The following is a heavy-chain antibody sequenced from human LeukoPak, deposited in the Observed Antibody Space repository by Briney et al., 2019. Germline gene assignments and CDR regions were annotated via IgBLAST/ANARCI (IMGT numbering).Heavy chain of an antibody. CDR1: GCTFTSYG. CDR3: ARGTPYYYDSSGPYYFDY. Sequence: EASVKVSCKASGCTFTSYGISWVRQAPGQGLEWMGWISAYNGNTNYAQKLQGRVTMTTDTSTSTAYMELRSLRSDDTAVYYCARGTPYYYDSSGPYYFDYWGQGTLVTVSS. V-gene: IGHV1-18*01. CDR2: ISAYNGNT. J-gene: IGHJ4*02. D-gene: IGHD3-22*01.